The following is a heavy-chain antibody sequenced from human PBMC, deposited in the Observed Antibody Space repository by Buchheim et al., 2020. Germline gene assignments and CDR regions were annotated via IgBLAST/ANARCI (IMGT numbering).Heavy chain of an antibody. Sequence: DVQLVESGGGLVQPGGSLRLSCAASGFTFSGYTMNWVRQAPGKGPEWLGYISVSDSDIYYADSVRGRFTISRDHAKKSLYLQMNSLREEDTALYYCTRDFEYWGQGT. J-gene: IGHJ4*02. CDR2: ISVSDSDI. CDR1: GFTFSGYT. CDR3: TRDFEY. V-gene: IGHV3-48*02.